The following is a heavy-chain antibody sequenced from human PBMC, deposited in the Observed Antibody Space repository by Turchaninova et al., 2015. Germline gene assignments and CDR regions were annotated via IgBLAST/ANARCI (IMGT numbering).Heavy chain of an antibody. CDR1: GASVYSLS. Sequence: QVQLQESGPGLVKNSETLSPPCTVSGASVYSLSWSLIRAPPGEGLQWLGYISYCGTTMYNSSLKSRLTMSLDTSKNQFSLKLESVTAADTAVYYCARQTSPAGWHSFDYWGQGTLITVSS. CDR3: ARQTSPAGWHSFDY. D-gene: IGHD6-19*01. V-gene: IGHV4-59*08. CDR2: ISYCGTT. J-gene: IGHJ4*02.